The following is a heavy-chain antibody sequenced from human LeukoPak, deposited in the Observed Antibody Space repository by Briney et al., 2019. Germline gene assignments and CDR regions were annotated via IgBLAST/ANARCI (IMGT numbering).Heavy chain of an antibody. Sequence: PGGSLRFSCAASGFSFSTYAMHWVRQAPGKGLEWVALVSYDGSDQYYADSVKGRFTISRDNRKNTLSLQMNSLRAEDAAVYYCAREDRGWYPAYWGQGTLVTVSS. CDR3: AREDRGWYPAY. V-gene: IGHV3-30*04. CDR2: VSYDGSDQ. D-gene: IGHD6-19*01. CDR1: GFSFSTYA. J-gene: IGHJ4*02.